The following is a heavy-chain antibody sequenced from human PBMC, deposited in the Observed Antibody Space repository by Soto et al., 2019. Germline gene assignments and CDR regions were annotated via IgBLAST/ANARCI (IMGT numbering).Heavy chain of an antibody. CDR1: GYTFTSYG. V-gene: IGHV1-18*01. CDR3: ARWDRSSWYSYFDY. J-gene: IGHJ4*02. Sequence: GASVKVSCKASGYTFTSYGISWVRQAPGQGLEWMGWISAYNGNTNYAQKLQGRVTMTTDTSTSTAYMELRSLRSDDTAVYYCARWDRSSWYSYFDYWGQGTLVTVSS. CDR2: ISAYNGNT. D-gene: IGHD6-13*01.